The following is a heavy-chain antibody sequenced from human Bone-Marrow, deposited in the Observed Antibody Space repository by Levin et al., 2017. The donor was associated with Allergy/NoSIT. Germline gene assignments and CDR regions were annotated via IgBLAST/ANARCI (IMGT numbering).Heavy chain of an antibody. CDR3: ARIGTYNNSLQYDY. CDR1: GYTFSTYA. D-gene: IGHD4-11*01. CDR2: IDTGNGNT. V-gene: IGHV1-3*04. Sequence: GASVKVSCKASGYTFSTYAIHWLRQAPGQSPEWMGYIDTGNGNTKHSQSFQGRATFTRDTSASTAYTELSSLRSEDTAVYYCARIGTYNNSLQYDYWGQGTLVTVSS. J-gene: IGHJ4*02.